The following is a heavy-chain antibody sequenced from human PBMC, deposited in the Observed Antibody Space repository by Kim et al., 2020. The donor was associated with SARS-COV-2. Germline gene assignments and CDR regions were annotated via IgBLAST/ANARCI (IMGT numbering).Heavy chain of an antibody. CDR1: GYTFTNYD. CDR3: AKTPNCNHDNCFPIAD. J-gene: IGHJ3*01. CDR2: MNPESGNT. D-gene: IGHD1-1*01. V-gene: IGHV1-8*01. Sequence: ASVKVSCKASGYTFTNYDINWVRQATGQGLEYMGWMNPESGNTGYAQKFQGRVTMTRDTSINTAYMELSSLRSEDTAVYYCAKTPNCNHDNCFPIADWGQGTMVTVSS.